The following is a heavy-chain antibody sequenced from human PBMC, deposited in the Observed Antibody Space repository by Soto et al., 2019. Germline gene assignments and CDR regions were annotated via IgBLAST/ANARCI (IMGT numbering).Heavy chain of an antibody. V-gene: IGHV1-8*01. CDR2: MNPNSGNT. J-gene: IGHJ6*03. CDR1: GYTFTSYD. Sequence: ASVKVSCKASGYTFTSYDINWVRQATGQGLEWMGWMNPNSGNTGYAQKFQGRVTMTRNTSISTAYMELSSLRSEDTAVYYCARGLNSLRFFNYYMDVWGKGTTVTVSS. CDR3: ARGLNSLRFFNYYMDV. D-gene: IGHD3-3*01.